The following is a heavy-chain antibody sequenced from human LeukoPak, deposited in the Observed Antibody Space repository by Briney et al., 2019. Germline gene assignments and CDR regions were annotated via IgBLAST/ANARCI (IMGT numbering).Heavy chain of an antibody. Sequence: SETLSLTCAVYGGSFSGYYWSWIRQPPGKGLEWIGEINHSGSTNYNPSLKSRVTISVDTSKNQFSLKLSSVTAADTAVYYSARLARTTMVRGASPWGKGTLVTVS. CDR3: ARLARTTMVRGASP. CDR1: GGSFSGYY. J-gene: IGHJ5*02. CDR2: INHSGST. D-gene: IGHD3-10*01. V-gene: IGHV4-34*01.